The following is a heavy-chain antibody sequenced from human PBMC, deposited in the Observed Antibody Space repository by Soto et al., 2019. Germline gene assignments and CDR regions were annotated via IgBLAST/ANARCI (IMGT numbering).Heavy chain of an antibody. D-gene: IGHD2-2*01. CDR2: IKHSGST. V-gene: IGHV4-34*01. CDR1: GGSFSGYY. Sequence: QVQLQQWGAGLLKPSETLSLTCAVYGGSFSGYYWSWIRQPPGKGLEWIGEIKHSGSTNYNPSLKRRVTISVETSKNQFSLKLSSVTAADTAVYYCARGPDIVVVPAAILKAFDIWGQGTMVTVSS. CDR3: ARGPDIVVVPAAILKAFDI. J-gene: IGHJ3*02.